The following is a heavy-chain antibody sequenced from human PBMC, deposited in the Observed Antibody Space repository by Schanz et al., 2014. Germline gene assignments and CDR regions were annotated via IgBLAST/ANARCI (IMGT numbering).Heavy chain of an antibody. CDR3: TRSYYDFSWGSYRFRAFDK. Sequence: EVKLVESGGGAVRPGGSLRLSCAASGFTLSSYWMHWVRQVPGKGLEWVSCTNGDGTNAKYADSVKGRFTISRDNAKKTLSIQMISLRAEDTAIYYCTRSYYDFSWGSYRFRAFDKWGQGTTGIV. CDR2: TNGDGTNA. V-gene: IGHV3-74*01. J-gene: IGHJ3*02. CDR1: GFTLSSYW. D-gene: IGHD3-16*02.